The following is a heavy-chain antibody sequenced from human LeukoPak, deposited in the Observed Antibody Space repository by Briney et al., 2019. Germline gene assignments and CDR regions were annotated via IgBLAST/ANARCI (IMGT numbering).Heavy chain of an antibody. CDR1: GYSFTNYW. D-gene: IGHD3-22*01. J-gene: IGHJ3*02. CDR2: IYPGDSDT. Sequence: LGESLKVSCKGSGYSFTNYWIGWVRQMPGKGLECVGIIYPGDSDTRYSPSFQGQVTISADKSISTAYPQWSSLKASDTAMYYCARPIVYDSSGYYPGAFDIWGQGTMVTVSS. V-gene: IGHV5-51*01. CDR3: ARPIVYDSSGYYPGAFDI.